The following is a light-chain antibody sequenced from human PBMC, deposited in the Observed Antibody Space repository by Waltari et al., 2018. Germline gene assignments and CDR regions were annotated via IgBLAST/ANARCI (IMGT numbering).Light chain of an antibody. CDR1: QDVNDH. CDR2: DAL. J-gene: IGKJ5*01. CDR3: QQRHAWPVT. V-gene: IGKV3-11*01. Sequence: EIVLTQSPATLSFSPGERATLSCSASQDVNDHVAWYQQKPGQPPRLLIYDALNRATGIPTRFRGSGSGTDFSLTINRLEADDFAVYYCQQRHAWPVTFGPGTRLE.